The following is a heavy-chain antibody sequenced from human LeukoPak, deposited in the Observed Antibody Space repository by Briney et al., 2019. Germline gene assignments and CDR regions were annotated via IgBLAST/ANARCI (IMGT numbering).Heavy chain of an antibody. Sequence: GASVEVSCKASGGTFSSYAISWVRQAPGQGLEWMGRIIPILGIANYAQKLQGRVTITADKSTSTAYMELSSLRSEDTAVYYCARPPPSGSYWDGAFDIWGQGQWSPSLQ. J-gene: IGHJ3*02. D-gene: IGHD1-26*01. CDR2: IIPILGIA. V-gene: IGHV1-69*04. CDR3: ARPPPSGSYWDGAFDI. CDR1: GGTFSSYA.